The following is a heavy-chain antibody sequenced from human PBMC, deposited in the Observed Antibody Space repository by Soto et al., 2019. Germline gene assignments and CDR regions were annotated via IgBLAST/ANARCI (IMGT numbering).Heavy chain of an antibody. CDR1: GYTFTGYY. CDR2: INPNSGGT. J-gene: IGHJ6*02. V-gene: IGHV1-2*02. Sequence: ASVKVSCKASGYTFTGYYMHWVRQAPGQGLEWMGWINPNSGGTNYAQKFQGRVTMTRDTSISTAYMELSRLRSDDTAVYYCARGRFLEWQQYYYYGMDVWGQVTTVTVSS. CDR3: ARGRFLEWQQYYYYGMDV. D-gene: IGHD3-3*01.